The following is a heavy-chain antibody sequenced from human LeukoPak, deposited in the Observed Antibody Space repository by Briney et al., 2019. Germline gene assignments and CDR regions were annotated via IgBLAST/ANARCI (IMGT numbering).Heavy chain of an antibody. J-gene: IGHJ4*02. V-gene: IGHV3-66*01. CDR2: IYSGGST. D-gene: IGHD7-27*01. CDR1: GFTVSSNY. Sequence: GGSLRLSCEVSGFTVSSNYMTWVRQAPGKGLEWVSIIYSGGSTYYVDSVKGRFAISRDNSKNTLYLQMNSLRAEDTAVFYCARDLTGDAYFDYWGQGTLVTVSS. CDR3: ARDLTGDAYFDY.